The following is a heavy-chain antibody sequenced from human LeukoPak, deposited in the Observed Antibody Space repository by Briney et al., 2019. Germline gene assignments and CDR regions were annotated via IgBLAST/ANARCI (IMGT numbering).Heavy chain of an antibody. CDR3: ARVGEYSYGYPLDY. CDR2: IYYSGSF. D-gene: IGHD5-18*01. J-gene: IGHJ4*02. Sequence: KPSETLSLTCTVSGGSISSYYWSWIRQPPGKGLEWIGYIYYSGSFNNNPSLKSRVTISVDTSKNQFSLKLSSVTAADTAVYYCARVGEYSYGYPLDYWGQGTLVTVSS. CDR1: GGSISSYY. V-gene: IGHV4-59*01.